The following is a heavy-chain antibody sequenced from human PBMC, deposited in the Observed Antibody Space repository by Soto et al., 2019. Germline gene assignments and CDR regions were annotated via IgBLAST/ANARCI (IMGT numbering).Heavy chain of an antibody. D-gene: IGHD2-2*01. CDR3: ARGIGYCSSINCYSSRRLRFDS. J-gene: IGHJ4*02. CDR2: VNHSGTT. V-gene: IGHV4-38-2*01. Sequence: PSETLSLTCAVSGYSISSGYYWTWIRQSPEKGLEWIGEVNHSGTTYYNPSLKTRVTISVHTPKNQFSLKMSSVTAADTAVYYCARGIGYCSSINCYSSRRLRFDSWGQGTLVTVSS. CDR1: GYSISSGYY.